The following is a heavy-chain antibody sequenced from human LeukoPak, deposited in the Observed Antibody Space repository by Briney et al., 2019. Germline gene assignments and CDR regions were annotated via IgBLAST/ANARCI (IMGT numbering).Heavy chain of an antibody. D-gene: IGHD3-22*01. V-gene: IGHV5-51*01. CDR2: IYPGDSDT. CDR3: ARPKYYYDTTGTLDAFDI. CDR1: AYSFTNYW. Sequence: GESLKISCQGSAYSFTNYWVAWVRQMSGKGLGWMGIIYPGDSDTRYSPSFQGQVTISVDKSISTAYLQWSSLKASDTAMYYCARPKYYYDTTGTLDAFDIWGQGTMVTVSS. J-gene: IGHJ3*02.